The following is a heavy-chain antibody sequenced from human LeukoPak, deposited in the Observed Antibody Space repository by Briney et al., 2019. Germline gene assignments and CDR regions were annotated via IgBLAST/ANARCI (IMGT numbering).Heavy chain of an antibody. CDR3: ARVGGSVVVPSSYWFDP. CDR1: GYTFTGYY. CDR2: INPNSGGT. Sequence: ASVKVSCKASGYTFTGYYMHWVRQAPGQGLEWMGWINPNSGGTNYAQKFQGRVTMTRDTSISTAYMELSRLRSDDTAVYYCARVGGSVVVPSSYWFDPWGQGTLVTVSS. D-gene: IGHD2-2*01. J-gene: IGHJ5*02. V-gene: IGHV1-2*02.